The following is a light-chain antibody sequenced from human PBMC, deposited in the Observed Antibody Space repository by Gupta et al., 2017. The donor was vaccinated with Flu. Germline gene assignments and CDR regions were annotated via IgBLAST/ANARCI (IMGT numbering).Light chain of an antibody. V-gene: IGLV2-18*02. J-gene: IGLJ3*02. CDR3: TSYTGRSPWV. CDR2: DVS. CDR1: SSDVGNYNR. Sequence: QSALTPPPSVSGSPGQSVTISCTGTSSDVGNYNRVSWYQQYPGKAPKLMIYDVSNRPSGVPDRFSGSKSGNTASLTISGLQAEDEADYYCTSYTGRSPWVFGRGTKL.